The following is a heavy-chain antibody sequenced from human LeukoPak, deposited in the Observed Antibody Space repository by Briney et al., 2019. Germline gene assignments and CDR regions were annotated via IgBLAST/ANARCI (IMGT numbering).Heavy chain of an antibody. Sequence: GGSLRLSCAASGFTFRSYWMSWVRQAPGKGLEWVANIKQDGSEKYYVDSVKGRFTISRDNAKNSLYLQMNSLRAEDTAVYYCARAQLWFGTYYFDYWGQGTLVTVSS. CDR2: IKQDGSEK. CDR3: ARAQLWFGTYYFDY. V-gene: IGHV3-7*04. CDR1: GFTFRSYW. J-gene: IGHJ4*02. D-gene: IGHD3-10*01.